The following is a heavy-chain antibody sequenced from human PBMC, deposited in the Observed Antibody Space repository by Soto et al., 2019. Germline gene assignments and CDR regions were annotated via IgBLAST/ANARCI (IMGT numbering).Heavy chain of an antibody. CDR1: GFIFSSYA. D-gene: IGHD3-10*01. CDR3: AKCLGFFASGRYYKNYPLDV. Sequence: GGSLRLSCAASGFIFSSYAMTWVRQAPGKGLEWVSAISGSGGTTYYADSVKGRFTISRDNSKKTLYLQMNSLRAEDTALYYCAKCLGFFASGRYYKNYPLDVWGQGTTVTVSS. V-gene: IGHV3-23*01. CDR2: ISGSGGTT. J-gene: IGHJ6*02.